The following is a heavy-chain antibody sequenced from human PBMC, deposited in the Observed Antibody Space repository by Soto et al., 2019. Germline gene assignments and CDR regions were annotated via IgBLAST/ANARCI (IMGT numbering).Heavy chain of an antibody. CDR1: GVIFTNFW. Sequence: GGALRLSCYASGVIFTNFWMHWVRQVPGKGLVWVPRIDTSGSSTSYADSVKGRFTISRDNAKNTVSLQMNSLRAEDTGVYYCAKDSCYFDLWSQGSLVPVSS. CDR3: AKDSCYFDL. D-gene: IGHD1-1*01. V-gene: IGHV3-74*01. J-gene: IGHJ4*02. CDR2: IDTSGSST.